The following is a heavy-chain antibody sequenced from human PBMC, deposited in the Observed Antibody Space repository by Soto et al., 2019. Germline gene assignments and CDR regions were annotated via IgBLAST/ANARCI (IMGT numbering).Heavy chain of an antibody. V-gene: IGHV4-4*07. Sequence: QVQLQEPGPGLVKPSETLSLPCTVSGGPISGNYWGWIRRPAGKGLGWIGRIYTSGSTNYNPSLKSRVTMSVDTSKNQFSLKLSSVTAADTAVYYCARDAKAMVIGNAFDIWGQGTMVTVSS. CDR3: ARDAKAMVIGNAFDI. D-gene: IGHD5-18*01. CDR1: GGPISGNY. J-gene: IGHJ3*02. CDR2: IYTSGST.